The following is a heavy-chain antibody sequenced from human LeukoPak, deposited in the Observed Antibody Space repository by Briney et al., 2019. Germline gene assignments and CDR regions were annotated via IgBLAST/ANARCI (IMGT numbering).Heavy chain of an antibody. CDR3: ARSDFATAFDY. D-gene: IGHD3-3*01. J-gene: IGHJ4*02. CDR2: INSDGSST. Sequence: PGGSLRLSCAASGFTFSSYWMHWVRQAPGKGLVWVSRINSDGSSTSYADSVKGRFTISRDNAKNTLYLQMNSLRAEDTAVYYCARSDFATAFDYWGQGTLVTVSS. CDR1: GFTFSSYW. V-gene: IGHV3-74*01.